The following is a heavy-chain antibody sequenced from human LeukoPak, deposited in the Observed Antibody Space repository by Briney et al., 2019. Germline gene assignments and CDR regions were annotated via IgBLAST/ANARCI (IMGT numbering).Heavy chain of an antibody. Sequence: GGSLRLSCAASGFTFSSYAMSWVRQAPGKGLDWVSAISGSGGSTYYADSVKGRFTISRDNSKNTLYLQMNSLRAEDTAVYYCAKVPHYDYVWGSYRPYFDYWGQGTLVTVSS. CDR3: AKVPHYDYVWGSYRPYFDY. D-gene: IGHD3-16*02. V-gene: IGHV3-23*01. J-gene: IGHJ4*02. CDR2: ISGSGGST. CDR1: GFTFSSYA.